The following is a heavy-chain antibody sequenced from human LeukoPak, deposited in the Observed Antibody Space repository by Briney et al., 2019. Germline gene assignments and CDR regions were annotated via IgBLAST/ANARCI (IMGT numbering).Heavy chain of an antibody. CDR2: IYPGDSDT. CDR1: GYSFTSYW. J-gene: IGHJ1*01. D-gene: IGHD3-22*01. V-gene: IGHV5-51*01. CDR3: ARPRDSSGYYSEGYFQH. Sequence: PGESLKISCKGSGYSFTSYWIGWVRQMPGKGLEWMGIIYPGDSDTRYSPSFQGQVTISADKSISTAYLQWSSLKASDTAMYYCARPRDSSGYYSEGYFQHWGQGTLVTVSS.